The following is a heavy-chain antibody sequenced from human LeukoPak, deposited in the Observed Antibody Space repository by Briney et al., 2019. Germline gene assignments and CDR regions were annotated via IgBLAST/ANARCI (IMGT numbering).Heavy chain of an antibody. CDR3: ASTNYYDSSGYWARFDY. Sequence: GGSLRLSCAASGSTLSSYSMNWVRQSPGKGLEWVSTIDSSSDYIYYADSVKGRFTVSRDNAKNSLYLQMTNLRAEDTAVYYCASTNYYDSSGYWARFDYWGQGTLVTVSS. D-gene: IGHD3-22*01. V-gene: IGHV3-21*01. CDR2: IDSSSDYI. J-gene: IGHJ4*02. CDR1: GSTLSSYS.